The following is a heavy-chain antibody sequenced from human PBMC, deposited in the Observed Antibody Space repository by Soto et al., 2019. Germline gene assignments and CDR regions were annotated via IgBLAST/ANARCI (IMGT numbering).Heavy chain of an antibody. CDR3: AKDSNKYSSSLRGRYFDY. Sequence: LRLSCAASGFPFSSYVMSWVRQAPGKGLEWVSGISGGGSNTFYADYVKGRFTISRDNSKNTLLLQMNSLGAEDTAVYYCAKDSNKYSSSLRGRYFDYWGQGIAVPVSS. D-gene: IGHD4-4*01. CDR1: GFPFSSYV. V-gene: IGHV3-23*01. J-gene: IGHJ4*02. CDR2: ISGGGSNT.